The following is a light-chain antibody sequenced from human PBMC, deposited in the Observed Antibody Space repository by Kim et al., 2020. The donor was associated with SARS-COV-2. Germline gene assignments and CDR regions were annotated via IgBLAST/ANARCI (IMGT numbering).Light chain of an antibody. J-gene: IGKJ4*01. V-gene: IGKV1-27*01. Sequence: DIQMTQSPSSLSASVGDRVTITCRASQGISNYLAWYQQKPGRVPKLLIYAASTLQSGVPSRFSGSGSGTDFTLTISSLQPEDVATYYCQKYNSAPPLTFAEGPRWIS. CDR1: QGISNY. CDR2: AAS. CDR3: QKYNSAPPLT.